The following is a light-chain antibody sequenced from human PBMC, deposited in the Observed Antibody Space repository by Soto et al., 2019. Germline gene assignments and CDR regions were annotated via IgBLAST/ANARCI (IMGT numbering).Light chain of an antibody. J-gene: IGKJ2*01. CDR1: QSVLYSSTNKNY. CDR2: WAS. CDR3: QQYSSPPYT. Sequence: DIVMTQSPDSLAVSLGERATINCKSSQSVLYSSTNKNYLAWYQQKPGQPPKLLIYWASTRESGVPDRFSGSGSGTDFTLTISSLQAEDVAVYYCQQYSSPPYTFGQGTKLEIK. V-gene: IGKV4-1*01.